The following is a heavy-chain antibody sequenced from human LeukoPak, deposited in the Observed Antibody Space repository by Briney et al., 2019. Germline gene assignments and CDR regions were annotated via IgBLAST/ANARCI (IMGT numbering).Heavy chain of an antibody. J-gene: IGHJ4*02. D-gene: IGHD4-17*01. CDR3: ARLYRPTTVTPYYFDY. CDR1: GGSISSYY. Sequence: SETLSLTCTVSGGSISSYYWSWIRQPAGKGLEWIGRIYTSGSTNYNPSLKSRVTMSVDTSKNQFSLKLSSVTAADTAVYYCARLYRPTTVTPYYFDYWSPGTLVTVSP. CDR2: IYTSGST. V-gene: IGHV4-4*07.